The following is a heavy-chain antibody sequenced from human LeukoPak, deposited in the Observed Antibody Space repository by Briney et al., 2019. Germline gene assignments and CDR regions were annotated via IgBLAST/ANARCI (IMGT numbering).Heavy chain of an antibody. D-gene: IGHD2-15*01. CDR3: ASDAPGLLGY. Sequence: PSETLSLTCTVSGYSISSGFYWGWIRQPPGKGLEWIGNIHYSGSTYYKPSLKSRVTIPVDTSKNQFSLKLSSVTAADTAMYYCASDAPGLLGYWGQGTLVTVSS. J-gene: IGHJ4*02. CDR1: GYSISSGFY. CDR2: IHYSGST. V-gene: IGHV4-38-2*02.